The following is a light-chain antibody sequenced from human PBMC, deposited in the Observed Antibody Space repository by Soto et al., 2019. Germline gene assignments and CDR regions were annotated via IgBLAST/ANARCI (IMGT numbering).Light chain of an antibody. CDR2: KAS. CDR1: QSISTR. J-gene: IGKJ1*01. Sequence: DIQMTQAPSTLSASVGDRVTITCRASQSISTRLGWYQQKPGKAPKLLIYKASSLESGVPSRFSGSGSGTEFTRTISSLQPDGFATYYWQQYNSYSWTCGQETKVEIK. CDR3: QQYNSYSWT. V-gene: IGKV1-5*03.